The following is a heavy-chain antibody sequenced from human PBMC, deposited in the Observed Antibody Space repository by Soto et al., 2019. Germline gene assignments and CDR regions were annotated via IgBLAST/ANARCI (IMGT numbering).Heavy chain of an antibody. CDR3: TTDQITMIVVVNPPVDY. CDR2: IKSKTDGGTT. D-gene: IGHD3-22*01. CDR1: GFTFSNAW. J-gene: IGHJ4*02. Sequence: PGGSLRLSCAASGFTFSNAWMNWDRQAPGKGLEWVGRIKSKTDGGTTDYAAPVKGRFTVSRDDSKNTLYLQMNSLKTEDTAVYYCTTDQITMIVVVNPPVDYWGQGTLVTVSS. V-gene: IGHV3-15*07.